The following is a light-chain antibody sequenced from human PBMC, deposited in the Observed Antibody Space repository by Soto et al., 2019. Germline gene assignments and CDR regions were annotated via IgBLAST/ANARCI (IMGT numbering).Light chain of an antibody. CDR3: QQLHSTSSST. J-gene: IGKJ2*01. Sequence: DIQMPQSPSSLSASVGDRVTITCRASQNIRNYLNWYQQRPGKTPNLLVYAASNLRSGVPSRFSGSGSGTDFTLTISSLQPEDFATYYCQQLHSTSSSTFGQGTRVDIK. CDR2: AAS. V-gene: IGKV1-39*01. CDR1: QNIRNY.